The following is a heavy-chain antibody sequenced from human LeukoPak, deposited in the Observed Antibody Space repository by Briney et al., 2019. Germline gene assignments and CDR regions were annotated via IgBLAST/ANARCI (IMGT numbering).Heavy chain of an antibody. CDR3: ASNGGSTVTPNWYFDL. V-gene: IGHV1-24*01. D-gene: IGHD2-8*01. CDR2: FDPEDSET. J-gene: IGHJ2*01. CDR1: GYNLIELS. Sequence: ASVKVSCKVSGYNLIELSMHWVRLAPGKGLEWMGGFDPEDSETVNAQKFQGRVTMTEDTSTDTAYMELSSLRSEDTAVYYCASNGGSTVTPNWYFDLWGRGTLVTVSS.